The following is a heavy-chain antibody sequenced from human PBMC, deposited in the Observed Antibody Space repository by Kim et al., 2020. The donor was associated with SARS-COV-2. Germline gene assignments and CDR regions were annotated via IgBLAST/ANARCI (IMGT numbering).Heavy chain of an antibody. CDR2: IYSGGSST. D-gene: IGHD6-13*01. V-gene: IGHV3-23*03. J-gene: IGHJ4*02. CDR1: GFTFSSYA. CDR3: ASSAHIAAAGLDY. Sequence: GGSLRLSCAASGFTFSSYAMSWVRQAPGKGLEWVSVIYSGGSSTYYADSVKGRFTISRDNSKNTLYLQMNSLRAEDTAVYYCASSAHIAAAGLDYWGQGTLVTVSS.